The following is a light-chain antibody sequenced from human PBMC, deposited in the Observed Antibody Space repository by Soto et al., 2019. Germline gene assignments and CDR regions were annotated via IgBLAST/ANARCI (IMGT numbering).Light chain of an antibody. J-gene: IGLJ2*01. CDR2: NNN. CDR1: SSNIGAGFD. V-gene: IGLV1-40*01. Sequence: QSVLTQPPSVSGYPGQRVTISCTGSSSNIGAGFDVHWYQHLPGTAPKLLIYNNNYRPSGVPDRFSGSTSGTSASLAITGLRAEDEADYYCQSSDTSLSGSVFGGGTQLTVL. CDR3: QSSDTSLSGSV.